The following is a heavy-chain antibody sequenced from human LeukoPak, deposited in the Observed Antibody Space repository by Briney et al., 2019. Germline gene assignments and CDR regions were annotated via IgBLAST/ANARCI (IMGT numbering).Heavy chain of an antibody. D-gene: IGHD3-16*01. Sequence: GRSLRLSCAASGFTFDDYAMHWVRQAPGKGLEWVSGISWNSGSIGYADSVKGRFTISRDNAKNSLYLRMNSLRAEDTALYYCAKEDRRGRHFDYWGQGTLVTVSS. CDR2: ISWNSGSI. V-gene: IGHV3-9*01. CDR3: AKEDRRGRHFDY. CDR1: GFTFDDYA. J-gene: IGHJ4*02.